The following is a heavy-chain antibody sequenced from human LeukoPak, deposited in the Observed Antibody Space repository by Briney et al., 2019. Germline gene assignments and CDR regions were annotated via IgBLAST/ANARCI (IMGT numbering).Heavy chain of an antibody. V-gene: IGHV4-39*01. J-gene: IGHJ4*02. CDR3: ARQGYYGFWSGQHDY. CDR2: IYYSGST. Sequence: SETLSLTCTVSGGSISSSSYYWGWIRQPPGKGLEWIGSIYYSGSTYYNPSLKSRVTISVDTSKNQFSLKLSSVTAADTAVYYCARQGYYGFWSGQHDYWGQGTLVTVSS. CDR1: GGSISSSSYY. D-gene: IGHD3-3*01.